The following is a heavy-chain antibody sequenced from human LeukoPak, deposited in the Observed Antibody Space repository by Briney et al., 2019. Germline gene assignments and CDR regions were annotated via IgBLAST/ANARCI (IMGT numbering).Heavy chain of an antibody. CDR1: GGSISSYC. J-gene: IGHJ4*02. Sequence: SETLSLTCTVSGGSISSYCWSWIRQPPGKGLEWIGYIYYSGSTNYNPSLKSRVTISVDTSKNQFSLKLSSVTAADTAVYYCARQAPYYDILTGYYRGYYFDYWGQGTLVTVSS. CDR3: ARQAPYYDILTGYYRGYYFDY. CDR2: IYYSGST. V-gene: IGHV4-59*08. D-gene: IGHD3-9*01.